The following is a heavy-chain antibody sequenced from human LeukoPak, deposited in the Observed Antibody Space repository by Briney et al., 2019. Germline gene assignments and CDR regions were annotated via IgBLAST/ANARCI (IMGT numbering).Heavy chain of an antibody. V-gene: IGHV1-46*01. D-gene: IGHD2-21*02. CDR1: GYILSSYN. J-gene: IGHJ4*02. CDR2: INPSGGDT. CDR3: ARTYCAEDCSIRYFDY. Sequence: ASVKVSCKASGYILSSYNMHWVRQAPGQRLEWLGIINPSGGDTKYAQKFQGRVTLTRVKSTSTVYTELSSLTSDDTAVYYCARTYCAEDCSIRYFDYWGQGTLVTVSS.